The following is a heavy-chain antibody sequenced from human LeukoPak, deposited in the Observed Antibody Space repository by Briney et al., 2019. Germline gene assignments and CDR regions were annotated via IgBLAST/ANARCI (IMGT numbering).Heavy chain of an antibody. CDR2: IYYSGST. CDR1: GGSISSYY. CDR3: ARDYHGSGNWFDP. V-gene: IGHV4-59*01. J-gene: IGHJ5*02. Sequence: SETLSLTCTVSGGSISSYYWSWIRQPPGKGLEWIGYIYYSGSTNYNPSLKSRVTISVDTSKNQFSLKLSSVTAADTAVYYCARDYHGSGNWFDPWGQGTLVTVSS. D-gene: IGHD3-10*01.